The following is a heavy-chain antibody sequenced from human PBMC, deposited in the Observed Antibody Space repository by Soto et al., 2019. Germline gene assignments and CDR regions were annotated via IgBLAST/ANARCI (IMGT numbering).Heavy chain of an antibody. J-gene: IGHJ4*02. D-gene: IGHD6-19*01. CDR1: GYTFASYA. CDR3: ARAHSTGWHYFDY. Sequence: ASVKVSCKASGYTFASYAISWMRQAPGQGLEWMGWISAYNGNTNYADSVRGRFTISRDNSKNTLYLHINSLKVDDTAMYYCARAHSTGWHYFDYWGPGTLVTVSS. CDR2: ISAYNGNT. V-gene: IGHV1-18*01.